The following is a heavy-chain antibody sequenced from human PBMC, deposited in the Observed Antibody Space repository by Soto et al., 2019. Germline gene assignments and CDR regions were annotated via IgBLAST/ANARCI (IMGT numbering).Heavy chain of an antibody. V-gene: IGHV4-34*01. CDR3: VRGLDHEGGMDV. J-gene: IGHJ6*02. CDR2: INHSGST. CDR1: GGSFSGYY. Sequence: QVQLQQWGAGLLKPSETLSLTCAVYGGSFSGYYWSWIRQPPGKGLEWIGEINHSGSTNYNPSLKSRVTISVDTSKNQFSLKLSSVTAADTAVYYCVRGLDHEGGMDVWGQGTTVTVSS.